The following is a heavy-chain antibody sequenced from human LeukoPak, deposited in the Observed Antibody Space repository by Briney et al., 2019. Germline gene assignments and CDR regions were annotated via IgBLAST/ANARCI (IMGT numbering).Heavy chain of an antibody. V-gene: IGHV1-18*01. CDR2: ISTYNGDT. CDR1: GYTFTSYG. D-gene: IGHD2-21*01. CDR3: ARDLGLLWPRDY. J-gene: IGHJ4*02. Sequence: ASVKVSCKASGYTFTSYGINWVRQALGQGLEWMGWISTYNGDTNYSQTFQGRVTMTTDTSTSTAYMELRSLRFDDTAVSYCARDLGLLWPRDYWGQGTLVTVST.